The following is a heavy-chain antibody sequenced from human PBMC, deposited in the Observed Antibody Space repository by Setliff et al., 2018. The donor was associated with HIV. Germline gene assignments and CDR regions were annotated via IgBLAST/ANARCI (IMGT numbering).Heavy chain of an antibody. D-gene: IGHD2-15*01. Sequence: GASVKVSCKSSGYTFTTYAMNWVRQAPGQGLEWMGWINTNTGNPTYAQGFTGRFVFSLDTSVNTAYLQISSLKAEDTAVYYCAREVVAAGVHYYNMDVLGKGTTVTVSS. CDR1: GYTFTTYA. CDR2: INTNTGNP. CDR3: AREVVAAGVHYYNMDV. V-gene: IGHV7-4-1*02. J-gene: IGHJ6*03.